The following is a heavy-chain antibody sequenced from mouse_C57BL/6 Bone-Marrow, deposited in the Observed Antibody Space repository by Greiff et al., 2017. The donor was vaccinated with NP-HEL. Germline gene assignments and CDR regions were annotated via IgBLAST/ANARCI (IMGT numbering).Heavy chain of an antibody. CDR3: ASGGYYPAWFAY. D-gene: IGHD2-3*01. V-gene: IGHV1-52*01. Sequence: QVQLQQPGAELVRPGSSVKLSCKASGYTFTSYWMHWVKQRPIQGLEWIGNIDPSDSETHYNQKFKDKATLTVDKSSSTDYMQLSSLTSEDSAVYYCASGGYYPAWFAYWGQGTLVTVSA. CDR2: IDPSDSET. CDR1: GYTFTSYW. J-gene: IGHJ3*01.